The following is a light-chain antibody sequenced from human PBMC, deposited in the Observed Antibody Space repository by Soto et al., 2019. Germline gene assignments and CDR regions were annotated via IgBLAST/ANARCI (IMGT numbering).Light chain of an antibody. V-gene: IGKV3-20*01. CDR2: GAS. Sequence: EMVLTQSPGTLSLSPGERATLSCRVSQSVSSSYLAWYQQKPGQAPRLLIYGASSRATGIPDRFSGSGSGTDFPVTISRLEPEDFAVYYCQQYGSSPGWTFGQATKVEIK. CDR3: QQYGSSPGWT. CDR1: QSVSSSY. J-gene: IGKJ1*01.